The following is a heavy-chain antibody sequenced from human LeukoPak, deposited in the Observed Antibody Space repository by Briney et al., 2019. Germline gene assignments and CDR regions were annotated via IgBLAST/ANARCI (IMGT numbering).Heavy chain of an antibody. CDR3: AVDYGDYIDAFDI. CDR2: ISNDGTNE. J-gene: IGHJ3*02. D-gene: IGHD4-17*01. Sequence: PGGSLRLSCAASGFTFSSYAMHWVRQAPGKGLEWVAVISNDGTNEYYADSTKGRFTISRDNSKNTLYLQMNSLTGGGTAVYYCAVDYGDYIDAFDIWGQGTMVTVSS. CDR1: GFTFSSYA. V-gene: IGHV3-30*04.